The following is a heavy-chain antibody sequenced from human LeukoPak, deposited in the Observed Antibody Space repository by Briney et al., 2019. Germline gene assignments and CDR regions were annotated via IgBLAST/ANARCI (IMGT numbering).Heavy chain of an antibody. CDR1: GYTFTSYG. V-gene: IGHV1-3*01. D-gene: IGHD5-12*01. CDR3: ARNPGVATIWYFDY. Sequence: ASVKVSCKASGYTFTSYGISWVRQAPGQRLEWMGWINAGNGNTKYSQKFQGRVTITRDTSASTAYMELSSLRSEDTAVYYCARNPGVATIWYFDYWGQGTLVTVSS. CDR2: INAGNGNT. J-gene: IGHJ4*02.